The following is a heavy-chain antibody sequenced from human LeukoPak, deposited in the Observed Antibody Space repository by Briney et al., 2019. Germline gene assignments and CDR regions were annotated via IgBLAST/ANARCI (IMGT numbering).Heavy chain of an antibody. Sequence: SETLSLTCTVSGYSISSGYYWGWIRQPPGKGLEWIGSIYHSGSTYYNPSLKSRVTISVDTSKNQFSLKLSSVTAADTAVYYCASAYTPTVSFDYWGQGTLVTVSS. J-gene: IGHJ4*02. V-gene: IGHV4-38-2*02. CDR2: IYHSGST. CDR1: GYSISSGYY. D-gene: IGHD2-2*02. CDR3: ASAYTPTVSFDY.